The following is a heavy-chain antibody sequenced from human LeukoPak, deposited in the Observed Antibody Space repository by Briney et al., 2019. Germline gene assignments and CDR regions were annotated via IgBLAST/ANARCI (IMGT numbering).Heavy chain of an antibody. CDR1: GYTFTGYY. CDR3: ASALLTATPPFDY. CDR2: INPNSGGT. J-gene: IGHJ4*02. Sequence: ASVEVSCKAFGYTFTGYYIHWVRQAPGQGLEWMGWINPNSGGTNYAQKFQGRVTMTRDTSISTAYMELSRLGSDDTAVYYCASALLTATPPFDYWGQGTLVTVSS. V-gene: IGHV1-2*02. D-gene: IGHD2-21*02.